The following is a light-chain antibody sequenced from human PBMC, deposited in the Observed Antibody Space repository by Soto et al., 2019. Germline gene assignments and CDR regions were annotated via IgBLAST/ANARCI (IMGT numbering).Light chain of an antibody. CDR3: QQLNSYTYT. Sequence: DIQVTQSPPTLSASVGDRVTITCRASQTISTWMAWYQQKPGKAPKLLVYDASTLQSGVASRFSGSGSGTEFTLIISGLQPDDSATYYCQQLNSYTYTFGQGTKVDIK. V-gene: IGKV1-5*01. J-gene: IGKJ2*01. CDR1: QTISTW. CDR2: DAS.